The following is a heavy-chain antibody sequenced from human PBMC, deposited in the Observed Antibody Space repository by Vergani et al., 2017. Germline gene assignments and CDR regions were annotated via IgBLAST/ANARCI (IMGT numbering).Heavy chain of an antibody. Sequence: QVQLVESGGGVVQPGRSLRLSCAASGFTFSSYGMHWVRQAPGKGLEWVAVFSYDGSNKYYPDSVKGRFTISRDNSKNTLYLQMNSLRAEDTAMYYCAKDLGSSTSSTFDYWDQGTLVTVSS. CDR1: GFTFSSYG. V-gene: IGHV3-30*18. CDR2: FSYDGSNK. J-gene: IGHJ4*02. CDR3: AKDLGSSTSSTFDY. D-gene: IGHD2-2*01.